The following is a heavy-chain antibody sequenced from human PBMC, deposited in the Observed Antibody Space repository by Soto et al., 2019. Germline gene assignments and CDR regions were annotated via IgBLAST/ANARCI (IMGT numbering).Heavy chain of an antibody. Sequence: ASVKVSCKASGYTFTSYGISWVRQAPGQGLEWMGWISGYNGNTNYAQKLQGRVTMTTDTFTSTAYMELRSLRSDDTAVYYCARGSGGYSGYDYGYWGQGTLVTVSS. CDR1: GYTFTSYG. D-gene: IGHD5-12*01. CDR2: ISGYNGNT. V-gene: IGHV1-18*04. J-gene: IGHJ4*02. CDR3: ARGSGGYSGYDYGY.